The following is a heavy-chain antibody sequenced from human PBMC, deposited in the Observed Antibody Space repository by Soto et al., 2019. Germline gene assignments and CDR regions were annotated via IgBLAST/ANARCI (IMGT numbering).Heavy chain of an antibody. V-gene: IGHV3-21*01. D-gene: IGHD2-15*01. CDR2: ISSTSIYI. J-gene: IGHJ4*02. CDR3: ARDANLADS. Sequence: EVQLVESGGGLVKPGGSLRVSCAASGFTFSDYSMTWVRQAPGKGLEWVASISSTSIYIFYADSVKGRFTISRDNAKNSLYLQMNSLTAEDTAVYYCARDANLADSWGQGTLVIVSS. CDR1: GFTFSDYS.